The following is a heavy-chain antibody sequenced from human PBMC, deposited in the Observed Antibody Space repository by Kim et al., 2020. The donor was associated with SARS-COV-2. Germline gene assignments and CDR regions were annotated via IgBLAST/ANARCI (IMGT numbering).Heavy chain of an antibody. V-gene: IGHV4-39*01. Sequence: SETLSLTCTVSGGSISETPYYWDWVRQPPGGGLEWIATIYYSGSTYRNPSLQSRLTISIDTSRNQFSLNLRSLTAADTAVYYCAKHWDSRLDWYFDLWGRGTLVTVSS. J-gene: IGHJ2*01. CDR3: AKHWDSRLDWYFDL. CDR2: IYYSGST. D-gene: IGHD1-26*01. CDR1: GGSISETPYY.